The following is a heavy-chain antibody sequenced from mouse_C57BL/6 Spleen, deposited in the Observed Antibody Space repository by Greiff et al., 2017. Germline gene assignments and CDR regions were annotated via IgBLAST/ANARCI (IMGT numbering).Heavy chain of an antibody. CDR2: IDPSDSYT. J-gene: IGHJ3*01. CDR1: GYTFTSYW. Sequence: LQQPGAELVMPGASVKLSCKASGYTFTSYWMHWVKQRPGQGLEWIGEIDPSDSYTNYNQKFKGKSTLTVDKSSSTAYMQLSSLTSEDSAVYYCATEFAYWGQGTLVTVSA. V-gene: IGHV1-69*01. CDR3: ATEFAY.